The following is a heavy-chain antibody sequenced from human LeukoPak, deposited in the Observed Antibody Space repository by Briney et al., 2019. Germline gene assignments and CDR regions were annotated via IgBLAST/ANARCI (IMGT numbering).Heavy chain of an antibody. J-gene: IGHJ5*02. CDR2: INHSGST. Sequence: PSETLSLTCAVYAGSFSGYFWNWIRQPPGKGLEWIGEINHSGSTHHNPSLKSRVTISIDTSKNQISLKLSSVTAADTAVYYCARGPDSGSYFAWFGPWGQGTLVTVSS. V-gene: IGHV4-34*01. D-gene: IGHD3-10*01. CDR3: ARGPDSGSYFAWFGP. CDR1: AGSFSGYF.